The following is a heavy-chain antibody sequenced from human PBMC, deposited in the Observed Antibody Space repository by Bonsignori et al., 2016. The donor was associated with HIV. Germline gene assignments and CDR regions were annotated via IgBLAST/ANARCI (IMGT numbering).Heavy chain of an antibody. Sequence: QMQVVESGGGVVQPGRSLRLSCRVSGFTFSNYVMHWVRQTPGKGLEWVAVIYSEGSPTFYADSVKGRLTVSRDNSKNTVDLQMDRLKHEDTGVYYCVKDLHGYGAF. D-gene: IGHD5-18*01. J-gene: IGHJ3*01. V-gene: IGHV3-30*18. CDR3: VKDLHGYGAF. CDR1: GFTFSNYV. CDR2: IYSEGSPT.